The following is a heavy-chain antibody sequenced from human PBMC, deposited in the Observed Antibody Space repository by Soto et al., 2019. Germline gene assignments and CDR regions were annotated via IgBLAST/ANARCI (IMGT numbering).Heavy chain of an antibody. V-gene: IGHV4-59*01. D-gene: IGHD6-19*01. CDR3: ARSVAVPGAHIDY. J-gene: IGHJ4*02. Sequence: SETLSLTCIVSGGAISGSYWGGIRQSPGKGLEWLGYVYYTGSTNYSPSLRSRVSISVDTSKNEFSLRLSSVTAADTAVYFCARSVAVPGAHIDYWGQGTQVTVSS. CDR1: GGAISGSY. CDR2: VYYTGST.